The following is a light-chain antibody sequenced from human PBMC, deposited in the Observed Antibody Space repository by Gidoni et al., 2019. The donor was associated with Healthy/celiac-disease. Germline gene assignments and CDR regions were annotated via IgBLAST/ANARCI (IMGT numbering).Light chain of an antibody. J-gene: IGKJ2*01. Sequence: DIVMTQSPDSLAGSLGERATINCKSSQSVLYSSNHKNYLAWSQQKPGQPPKLLIYWASTRESGVPDRFSGSGSGTDFTLTISSLQAEDVAVYYCQQYYSTPPTFGQGTKLEIK. CDR3: QQYYSTPPT. V-gene: IGKV4-1*01. CDR2: WAS. CDR1: QSVLYSSNHKNY.